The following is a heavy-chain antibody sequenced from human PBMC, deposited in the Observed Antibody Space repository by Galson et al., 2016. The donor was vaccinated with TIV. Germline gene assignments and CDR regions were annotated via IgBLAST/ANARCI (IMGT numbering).Heavy chain of an antibody. D-gene: IGHD2/OR15-2a*01. J-gene: IGHJ6*02. CDR3: AKFISGLYGMDV. CDR2: IHQSGTT. Sequence: TLSLTCTVSGDSITSINWCAWVRQPPGKGLEWIGEIHQSGTTNYTPSLKSRATMSVDKSKNQVSLKVNSVTAADTAVYYCAKFISGLYGMDVWGQGTTVTVSS. CDR1: GDSITSINW. V-gene: IGHV4-4*02.